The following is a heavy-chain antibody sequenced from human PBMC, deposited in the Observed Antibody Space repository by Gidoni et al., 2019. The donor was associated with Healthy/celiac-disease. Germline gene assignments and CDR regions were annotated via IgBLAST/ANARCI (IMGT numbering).Heavy chain of an antibody. V-gene: IGHV3-13*01. Sequence: EVRLVESGGGLVQPGGSLRLSCAASGFTFSSYDMHWVRQATGNGLAWVSAIGTAGDTYYPGSVKGRFTISRENAKNSLYLQMNSLRAGDTAVYYCARVSWPAAYDYWGQGTLVTVSS. D-gene: IGHD2-2*01. J-gene: IGHJ4*02. CDR3: ARVSWPAAYDY. CDR1: GFTFSSYD. CDR2: IGTAGDT.